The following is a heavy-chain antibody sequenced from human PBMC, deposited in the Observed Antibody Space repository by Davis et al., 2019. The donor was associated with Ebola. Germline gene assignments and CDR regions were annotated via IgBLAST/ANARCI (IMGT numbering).Heavy chain of an antibody. CDR2: ISGSGGSI. CDR1: GFTFSSYA. V-gene: IGHV3-23*01. CDR3: ARRKWLPDYYYYYGMDV. D-gene: IGHD3-22*01. Sequence: GGSLRLSCAASGFTFSSYAMSWVRQAPGKGLEWVSGISGSGGSIYYADSVKGRFTISRDNAKNSLYLQMNSLRAEDTAVYYCARRKWLPDYYYYYGMDVWGQGTTVTVSS. J-gene: IGHJ6*02.